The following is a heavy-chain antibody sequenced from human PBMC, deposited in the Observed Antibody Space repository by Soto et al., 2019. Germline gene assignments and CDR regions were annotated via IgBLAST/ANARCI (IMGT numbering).Heavy chain of an antibody. CDR2: IGRTRKYI. D-gene: IGHD1-20*01. Sequence: GDLRLSFEDSGFTLDEYSMNWVLQAPWKGLEWVSYIGRTRKYIAYADSVKGRFTISRDGAKNSVFLQMNSLREEDTAVYYCVRDHNWSFDYWGQGIPVTVS. J-gene: IGHJ4*02. CDR3: VRDHNWSFDY. V-gene: IGHV3-48*02. CDR1: GFTLDEYS.